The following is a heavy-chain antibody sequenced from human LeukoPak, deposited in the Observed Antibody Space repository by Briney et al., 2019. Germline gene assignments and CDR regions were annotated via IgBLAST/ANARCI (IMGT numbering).Heavy chain of an antibody. J-gene: IGHJ4*02. Sequence: PGGSLRLSCAASGFTVSSNYMSWVRQAPGKGLEWVSVIYSGGSTYYADSVKGRFTISRDNSKNTLYLQMNSLRAEDTAVYYCARGGPSGWFPFDYWGQGTLVTVSS. CDR1: GFTVSSNY. D-gene: IGHD6-19*01. V-gene: IGHV3-53*01. CDR3: ARGGPSGWFPFDY. CDR2: IYSGGST.